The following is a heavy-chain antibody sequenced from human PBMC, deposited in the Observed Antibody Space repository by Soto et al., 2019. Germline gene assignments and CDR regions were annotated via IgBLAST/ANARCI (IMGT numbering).Heavy chain of an antibody. J-gene: IGHJ3*02. V-gene: IGHV3-7*05. D-gene: IGHD3-16*01. CDR1: GFTFNAYW. CDR3: VRDRTEDGSYGSSYYDVFDI. CDR2: INRDGTEK. Sequence: EVQLVESGGGLVQPGGSLRLSCAASGFTFNAYWMTWVRQAPGKGLEWVANINRDGTEKNYVDSVTGRFTISRDNAKNSLHMQMYSMRAEDTAVYYCVRDRTEDGSYGSSYYDVFDIWGQGTKVTVSS.